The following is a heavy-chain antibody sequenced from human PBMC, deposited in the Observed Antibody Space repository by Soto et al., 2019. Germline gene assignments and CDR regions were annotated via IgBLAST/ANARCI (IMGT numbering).Heavy chain of an antibody. V-gene: IGHV6-1*01. Sequence: QSQTLSLTCAISGDSVSSNSAAWNWIRQSPSRGLEWLGRTYYRSKWYNDYAVSVKSRITINPDTSKNQFSLQLNSVTPEEKAVYYCARDIVVVPAAWGINWFDPWGQGTLVTVSS. D-gene: IGHD2-2*01. J-gene: IGHJ5*02. CDR2: TYYRSKWYN. CDR1: GDSVSSNSAA. CDR3: ARDIVVVPAAWGINWFDP.